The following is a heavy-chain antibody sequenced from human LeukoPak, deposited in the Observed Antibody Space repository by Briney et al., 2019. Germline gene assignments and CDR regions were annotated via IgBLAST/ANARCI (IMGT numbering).Heavy chain of an antibody. CDR2: IYPGDSDT. D-gene: IGHD5/OR15-5a*01. J-gene: IGHJ4*02. CDR1: GYIFGTYW. CDR3: ARHSETLVSTLDY. Sequence: GESLKISCKGSGYIFGTYWINWVRQMPGKGLEWLGMIYPGDSDTRYSPSFQGQVTISADKSISTAYLQWSSLKASDTAMYYCARHSETLVSTLDYWGQGTLVTVSS. V-gene: IGHV5-51*01.